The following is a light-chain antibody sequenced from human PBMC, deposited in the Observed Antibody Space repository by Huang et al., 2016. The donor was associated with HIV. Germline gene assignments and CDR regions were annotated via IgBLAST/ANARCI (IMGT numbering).Light chain of an antibody. J-gene: IGKJ4*01. V-gene: IGKV3D-15*01. CDR1: QNVRSN. CDR3: QQYDNWPPGLT. Sequence: EIVMTQSPATLSVSPGGGATLSCRASQNVRSNLAWYQQTPGQDPRLLTYDTSTRASGVPARFSGSGSGTEFTLTISGLQSEDFAVYYCQQYDNWPPGLTFGGGTKVEI. CDR2: DTS.